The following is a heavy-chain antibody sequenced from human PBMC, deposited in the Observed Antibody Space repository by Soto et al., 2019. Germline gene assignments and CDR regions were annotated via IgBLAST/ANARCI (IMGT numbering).Heavy chain of an antibody. CDR2: IDPSDSYT. D-gene: IGHD3-10*01. Sequence: EVQLVQSGAEVKKPGESLRISCKGSGYSFTSYWISWVRQMPGKGLEWMGRIDPSDSYTNYSPSFQGHVTISADKSISTAYLQWSSLKASDTAMYYCGRQGWGVTYYYYGMDVWGQGTTVTVSS. V-gene: IGHV5-10-1*03. CDR3: GRQGWGVTYYYYGMDV. J-gene: IGHJ6*02. CDR1: GYSFTSYW.